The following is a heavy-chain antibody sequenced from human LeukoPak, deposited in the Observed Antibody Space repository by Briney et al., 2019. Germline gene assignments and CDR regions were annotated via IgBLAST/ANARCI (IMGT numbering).Heavy chain of an antibody. V-gene: IGHV1-18*01. CDR1: GYTFTSYG. J-gene: IGHJ1*01. D-gene: IGHD3-22*01. CDR2: ISAYNGNT. Sequence: ASVKVSCKASGYTFTSYGISWVRQAPGQGLEWMGWISAYNGNTNYAQKFQGRVTITADKSTSTAYMELSSLRSEDTAVYYCAKGWSSGYYYESFQHWGQGTLVTVSS. CDR3: AKGWSSGYYYESFQH.